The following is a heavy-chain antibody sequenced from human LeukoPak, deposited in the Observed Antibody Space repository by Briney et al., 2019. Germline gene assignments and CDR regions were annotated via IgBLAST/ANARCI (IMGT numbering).Heavy chain of an antibody. Sequence: ERSLRLSCAASGFTFSSYGMHWVRQAPGKGLEWVAVISYDGSNKYYADSVKGRFTISRDNSKNTLYLQMNSLRAEDTAVYYCAKVITMVRGVSGAFDYWGQGTLVTVSS. V-gene: IGHV3-30*18. CDR2: ISYDGSNK. D-gene: IGHD3-10*01. CDR1: GFTFSSYG. CDR3: AKVITMVRGVSGAFDY. J-gene: IGHJ4*02.